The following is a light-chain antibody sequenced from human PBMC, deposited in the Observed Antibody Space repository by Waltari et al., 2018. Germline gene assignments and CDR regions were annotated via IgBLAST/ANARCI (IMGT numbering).Light chain of an antibody. CDR1: VLANKY. J-gene: IGLJ3*02. CDR2: RDP. V-gene: IGLV3-27*01. CDR3: YAAADNNLGV. Sequence: SFELTQTSSLSVSPGQTVRITCSGDVLANKYARWFQQKPGQAPVLIISRDPERPSGIPERFAGSSSGTTVTLTIRGAQAEDEADYYCYAAADNNLGVFGGGTKVTVL.